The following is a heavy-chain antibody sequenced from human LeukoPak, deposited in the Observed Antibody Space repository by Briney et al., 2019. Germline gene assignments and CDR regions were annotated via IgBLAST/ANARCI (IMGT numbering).Heavy chain of an antibody. D-gene: IGHD2-21*01. CDR1: GFTFSNSW. V-gene: IGHV3-15*01. J-gene: IGHJ3*02. CDR3: ATHIPWDI. CDR2: IKSKTDGGTI. Sequence: GGSLRLSCAASGFTFSNSWMIWVRQAPGKGLEWVGRIKSKTDGGTIDYAAPVKGRFSISGDDSKDTMYLQMNSLKSDDTAVYYCATHIPWDIWGPGTMVTVSS.